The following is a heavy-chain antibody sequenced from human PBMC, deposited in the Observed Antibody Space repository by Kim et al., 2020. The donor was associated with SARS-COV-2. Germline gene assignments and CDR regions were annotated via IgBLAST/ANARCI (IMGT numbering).Heavy chain of an antibody. J-gene: IGHJ6*02. Sequence: SLKSRVTISVDTSKHQFSLKLSSVTAADTAVYYCARHSSSWYYYYGMDVWGQGTTVTVSS. D-gene: IGHD6-13*01. V-gene: IGHV4-59*08. CDR3: ARHSSSWYYYYGMDV.